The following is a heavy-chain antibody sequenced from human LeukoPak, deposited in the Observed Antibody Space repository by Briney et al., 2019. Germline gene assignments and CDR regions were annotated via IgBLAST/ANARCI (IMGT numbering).Heavy chain of an antibody. D-gene: IGHD3-16*01. V-gene: IGHV1-69*06. J-gene: IGHJ4*02. Sequence: WASVTVSFKASGGTFSSYAISWVRQAPGQGLEWMGGIIPIFGTANYAQKFQGRVTITADKSTSTAYMELSSLRSEDRAVYYCARDWGTGDDYWGQGTLVTVSS. CDR3: ARDWGTGDDY. CDR2: IIPIFGTA. CDR1: GGTFSSYA.